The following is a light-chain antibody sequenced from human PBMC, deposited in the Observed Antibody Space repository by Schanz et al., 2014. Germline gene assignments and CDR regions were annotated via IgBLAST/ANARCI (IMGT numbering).Light chain of an antibody. CDR1: SSDVGTSNL. CDR3: SSYTSIGTRV. V-gene: IGLV2-14*02. CDR2: DVI. Sequence: QSVLTQPASVSGSPGQSITISCTGTSSDVGTSNLLSWYQQYPGKAPKLLIYDVIKRPSGVSNRFSGSKSGNTASLTISGLQAEDEADYYCSSYTSIGTRVFGGGTKLTVL. J-gene: IGLJ3*02.